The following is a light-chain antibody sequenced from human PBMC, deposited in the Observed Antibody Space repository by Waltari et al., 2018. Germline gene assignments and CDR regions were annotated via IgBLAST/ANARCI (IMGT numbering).Light chain of an antibody. Sequence: WYQHHPGEAPKLLIYDVAKRPSGVSDRFSGSKTGNTASLTISGLRAEDEAFYYCSSYSTTSAVVFGGGTKMTVL. CDR2: DVA. V-gene: IGLV2-14*03. CDR3: SSYSTTSAVV. J-gene: IGLJ2*01.